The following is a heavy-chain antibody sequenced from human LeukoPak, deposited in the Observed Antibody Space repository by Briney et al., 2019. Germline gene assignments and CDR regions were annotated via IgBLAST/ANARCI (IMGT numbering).Heavy chain of an antibody. D-gene: IGHD2-2*01. CDR2: INPNSGGT. J-gene: IGHJ6*02. CDR3: ARSISTSPPGMDV. Sequence: GASVKVSCKASGYTFTGYYMHCVRQAPGQGLEWMGWINPNSGGTNYAQKFQGRVTMTRDTSISTAYMELSRLRSDDTAVYYCARSISTSPPGMDVWGQGTTVTVSS. CDR1: GYTFTGYY. V-gene: IGHV1-2*02.